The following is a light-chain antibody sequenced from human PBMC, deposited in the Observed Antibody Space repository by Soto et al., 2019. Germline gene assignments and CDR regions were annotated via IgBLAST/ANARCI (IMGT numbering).Light chain of an antibody. CDR2: GAS. Sequence: IRMTQSPSSLSASTGDRVTITCRASQGISSYLAWYQQKPGKAPKLLIYGASTLQSGVPARFSGSGSGTYFILTISCLQSEDFATYYCQQYYSYPSTFGQVTKLEIK. J-gene: IGKJ2*01. CDR3: QQYYSYPST. CDR1: QGISSY. V-gene: IGKV1-8*01.